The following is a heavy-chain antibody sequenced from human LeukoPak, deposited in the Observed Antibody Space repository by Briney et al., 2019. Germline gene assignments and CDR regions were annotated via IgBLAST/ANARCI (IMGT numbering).Heavy chain of an antibody. CDR2: IKQDGSEE. D-gene: IGHD2-8*01. CDR1: GFTLSSYW. V-gene: IGHV3-7*01. J-gene: IGHJ3*02. CDR3: AGGVGWVFDI. Sequence: PGGSLRLSCAASGFTLSSYWMTWVRQAPGKGLEWVAIIKQDGSEEYYVGSVKGRFTISRDNAKNLLSLQLNSLRAEDTAVYYCAGGVGWVFDIWGQGTMVTVSS.